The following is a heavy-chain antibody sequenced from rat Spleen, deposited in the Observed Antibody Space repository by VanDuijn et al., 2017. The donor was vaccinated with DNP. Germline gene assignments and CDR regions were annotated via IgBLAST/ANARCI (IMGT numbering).Heavy chain of an antibody. J-gene: IGHJ2*01. V-gene: IGHV5-22*01. CDR2: ISYEGSST. D-gene: IGHD1-4*01. CDR3: AKDGTSDGYNHFDY. CDR1: GFTFSDYY. Sequence: EVQLVESGGGLVQPGRSLKLSCAASGFTFSDYYMAWVRQAPKKGLEWVASISYEGSSTYYGDSVKGRFTISRDNAENTVYLQMNSLRSEDTATYYCAKDGTSDGYNHFDYWGQGVMVTVSS.